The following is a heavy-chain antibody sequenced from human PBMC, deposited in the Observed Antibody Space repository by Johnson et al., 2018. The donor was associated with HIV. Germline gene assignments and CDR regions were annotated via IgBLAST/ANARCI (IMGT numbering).Heavy chain of an antibody. V-gene: IGHV3-20*04. D-gene: IGHD1-26*01. J-gene: IGHJ3*02. CDR1: GFTFDDYA. CDR2: INWNGDRR. Sequence: VQLVESGGVVVQPGGSLRLSCAASGFTFDDYAMHWVRQAPGNGLEWVSGINWNGDRRGYANSVKGRFTISRDNAKNSLYLQMNSLRAEDTAVYYCARERYTTGLYSGSYGAFDMWGQGTMVTVSS. CDR3: ARERYTTGLYSGSYGAFDM.